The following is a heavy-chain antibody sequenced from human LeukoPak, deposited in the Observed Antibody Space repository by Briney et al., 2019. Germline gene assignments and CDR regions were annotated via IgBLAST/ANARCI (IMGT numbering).Heavy chain of an antibody. CDR1: AFTFSNYW. D-gene: IGHD3-10*01. CDR3: ARDPYNTILYRLAH. CDR2: INSDGSNT. V-gene: IGHV3-74*01. Sequence: GGSLRLSCAASAFTFSNYWMHWVRQAPGKGLVWVSRINSDGSNTNYADSVEGRFTISRDNSKSTLYLQLNSLRAEDTATYYCARDPYNTILYRLAHWGQGTLVTVSS. J-gene: IGHJ4*02.